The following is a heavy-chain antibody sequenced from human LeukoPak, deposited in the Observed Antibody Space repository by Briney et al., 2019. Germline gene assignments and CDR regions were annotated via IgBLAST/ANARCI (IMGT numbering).Heavy chain of an antibody. CDR1: GYSFTSYW. Sequence: GESLKISCKGSGYSFTSYWIGWVRQMPGKGLEWMGIIYPGDSDTRYSPSFQGQVTISAVKSISTAYLQWSSLKASDTAMYYCARHGGVYSYGRDAFDIWGQGTMVTVSS. CDR2: IYPGDSDT. V-gene: IGHV5-51*01. CDR3: ARHGGVYSYGRDAFDI. D-gene: IGHD5-18*01. J-gene: IGHJ3*02.